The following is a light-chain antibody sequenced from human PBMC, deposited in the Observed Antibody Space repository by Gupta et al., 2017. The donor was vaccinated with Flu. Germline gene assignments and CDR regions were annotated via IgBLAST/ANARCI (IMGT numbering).Light chain of an antibody. J-gene: IGLJ2*01. CDR3: GTWDASPNAGV. CDR2: ANN. CDR1: SSKIWKRYNY. Sequence: QSVLTQPRPVSAAPGNEGSIPCAGGSSKIWKRYNYVSWYQQFPGTAPRLLIYANNERPSGIPDRFSGSQSGTSATLDIPGLQTGDEADYSCGTWDASPNAGVFGGGTKLTVL. V-gene: IGLV1-51*02.